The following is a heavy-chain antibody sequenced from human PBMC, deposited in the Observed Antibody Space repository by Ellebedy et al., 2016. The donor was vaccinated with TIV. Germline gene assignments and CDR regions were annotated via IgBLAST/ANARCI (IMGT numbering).Heavy chain of an antibody. Sequence: GESLKISCAASGLTFSRYGMHWLRQAPDKGLEWVAVLWYDGSIKYLADAVKCRFTISRDNFNHTLYLQINSLRAEDTAVYWCASWDFDYWGQGTLVTVSS. CDR3: ASWDFDY. D-gene: IGHD7-27*01. V-gene: IGHV3-33*01. J-gene: IGHJ4*02. CDR1: GLTFSRYG. CDR2: LWYDGSIK.